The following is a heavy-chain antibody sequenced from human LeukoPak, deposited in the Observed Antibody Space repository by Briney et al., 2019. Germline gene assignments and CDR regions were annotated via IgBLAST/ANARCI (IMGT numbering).Heavy chain of an antibody. CDR3: ARDGTTVTTDVALGY. J-gene: IGHJ4*02. D-gene: IGHD4-17*01. CDR2: IYYSGST. CDR1: GGSISSGGYY. V-gene: IGHV4-31*03. Sequence: SETLSLTCTVSGGSISSGGYYWSWIRQHPGKGLEWIGYIYYSGSTYYNPSLKSRVTISVDTSKNQFSLKLSSVTAADTAVYYCARDGTTVTTDVALGYWGQGTLVTVSS.